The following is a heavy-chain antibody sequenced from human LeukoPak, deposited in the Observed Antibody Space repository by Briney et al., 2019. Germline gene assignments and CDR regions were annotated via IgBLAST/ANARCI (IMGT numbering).Heavy chain of an antibody. CDR1: GYTFTGYY. J-gene: IGHJ4*02. CDR3: ARHFEGGIAAAGTGSFDY. Sequence: ASVKVSCKASGYTFTGYYMHWVRQAPGQGLEWMGWINPNSGGTNYAQKFQGRVTMTKDTSISTAYMELSRLRSDDTAVYYCARHFEGGIAAAGTGSFDYWGQGTLVTVSS. D-gene: IGHD6-13*01. V-gene: IGHV1-2*02. CDR2: INPNSGGT.